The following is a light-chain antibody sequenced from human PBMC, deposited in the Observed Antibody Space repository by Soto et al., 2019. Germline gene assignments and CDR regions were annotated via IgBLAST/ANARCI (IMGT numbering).Light chain of an antibody. V-gene: IGKV1-5*01. CDR2: DVS. J-gene: IGKJ2*01. Sequence: DIQMTQSPSTLSASVGERVTITCRASQSVSNWLAWYQQKPGKAPTLLIYDVSRLETGVPSRFSGGGSATEYTLTINSLQPEDFATYFCKQYDTYYTFGQGTKVAIK. CDR3: KQYDTYYT. CDR1: QSVSNW.